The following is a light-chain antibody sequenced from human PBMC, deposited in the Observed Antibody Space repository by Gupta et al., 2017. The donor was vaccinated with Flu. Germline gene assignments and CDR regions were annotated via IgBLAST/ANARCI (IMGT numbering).Light chain of an antibody. CDR3: QQRSNWPPKYS. V-gene: IGKV3-11*01. Sequence: EIVLTQSPSTLSLSPGERATLSCRASQSVSSYLAWYQQKPGKAPRLLIYDASNRATGIPARFSGSGSGTDFTHTISSLEPEDFAVYYCQQRSNWPPKYSFGQGTKLEIK. CDR2: DAS. CDR1: QSVSSY. J-gene: IGKJ2*03.